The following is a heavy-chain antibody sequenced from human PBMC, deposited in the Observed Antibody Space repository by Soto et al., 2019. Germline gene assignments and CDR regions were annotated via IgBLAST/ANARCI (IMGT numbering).Heavy chain of an antibody. J-gene: IGHJ5*01. CDR2: IIPSLGIA. CDR3: ARDAVPFYGDVGWFDS. V-gene: IGHV1-69*08. CDR1: GGTFSSYT. Sequence: QVQLVQSGAEVKKPGSSGKVSCKASGGTFSSYTISWVRQAPGQGLEWMGRIIPSLGIANYAQKFQGRVTITADKSTSTSDMELSSLRPEDTSVYYCARDAVPFYGDVGWFDSWGQGTLVTVSS. D-gene: IGHD4-17*01.